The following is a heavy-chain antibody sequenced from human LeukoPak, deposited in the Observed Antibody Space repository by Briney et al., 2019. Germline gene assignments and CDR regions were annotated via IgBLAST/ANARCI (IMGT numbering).Heavy chain of an antibody. CDR3: ARGTTVTTFPWFDP. J-gene: IGHJ5*02. Sequence: SETLSLTCAVYRGSFSGYYWSWIRQPPGKGLEWIGEINHSGSTNYNPSLKSRVTISVDTSKNQFSLKLSSVTAADTAVYYCARGTTVTTFPWFDPWGQGTLVTVSS. V-gene: IGHV4-34*01. CDR2: INHSGST. D-gene: IGHD4-17*01. CDR1: RGSFSGYY.